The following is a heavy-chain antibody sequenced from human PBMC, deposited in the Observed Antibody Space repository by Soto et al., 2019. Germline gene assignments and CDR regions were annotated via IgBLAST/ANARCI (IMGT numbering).Heavy chain of an antibody. Sequence: EVQLLESGGGLVQPGGSLRLSCAASGFTFNNYAVTWVRQAPGKGLEWVSAISGGGDTTSYADSVKGRFTVSRDGSKNTLYLQMSSRRAEDTALYYCAKGRGGSGSLTPRVDFWGQGTLVTASS. V-gene: IGHV3-23*01. D-gene: IGHD3-10*01. CDR2: ISGGGDTT. CDR3: AKGRGGSGSLTPRVDF. J-gene: IGHJ4*02. CDR1: GFTFNNYA.